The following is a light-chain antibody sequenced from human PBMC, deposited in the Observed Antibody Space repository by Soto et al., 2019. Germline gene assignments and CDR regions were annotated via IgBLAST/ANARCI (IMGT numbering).Light chain of an antibody. CDR2: GAS. Sequence: EIVMTQSPVTLSVSPGERATLSCRASQSVRSNLAWYQQKPGQAPRLLIYGASNRATGIPDRFSGSGSGTEFTLTITSLQSEDFAVYYCHQYNGWPRTFGQGTKVDIK. CDR1: QSVRSN. CDR3: HQYNGWPRT. J-gene: IGKJ1*01. V-gene: IGKV3D-15*01.